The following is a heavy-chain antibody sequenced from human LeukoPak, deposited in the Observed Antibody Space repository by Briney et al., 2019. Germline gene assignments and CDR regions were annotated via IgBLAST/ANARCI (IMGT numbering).Heavy chain of an antibody. Sequence: GGSLRLSCAASGFTFYNYAMTWVRQAPGKGLEWVSAISGSGGNTYYADSVKGRFTISRDNSKNTLFLQMNSLRTEDTAVYYCAKSHGVVITGRFDYWGQGILVTASS. CDR2: ISGSGGNT. V-gene: IGHV3-23*01. J-gene: IGHJ4*02. CDR1: GFTFYNYA. CDR3: AKSHGVVITGRFDY. D-gene: IGHD3-22*01.